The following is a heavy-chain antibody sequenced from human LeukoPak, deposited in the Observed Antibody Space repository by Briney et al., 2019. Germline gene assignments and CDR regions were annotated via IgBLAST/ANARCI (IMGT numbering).Heavy chain of an antibody. CDR1: GFTFSNAW. Sequence: GGSLRLSCAASGFTFSNAWMNWVRQAPGKGLEWVGRIKSKVDGETTDYAAPVKGRFTISRDDSKSMVYLQMTSLTTEDTALYYCYDFASWGQGTLVTASS. V-gene: IGHV3-15*05. CDR3: YDFAS. CDR2: IKSKVDGETT. J-gene: IGHJ4*02. D-gene: IGHD3-3*01.